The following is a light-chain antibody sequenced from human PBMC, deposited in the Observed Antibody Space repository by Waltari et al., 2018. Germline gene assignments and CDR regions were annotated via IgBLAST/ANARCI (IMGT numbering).Light chain of an antibody. V-gene: IGKV1-5*03. Sequence: DIQMTQSPSTVSASVGDRVTIPCRASQTVGDWLAWYQQKPGKAPKLLIYNASTLQNGVPSRFSGSGSGSEFTLTISSLQPDDVAIYYCQQYNTFSSFGQGTRLEL. CDR2: NAS. CDR3: QQYNTFSS. CDR1: QTVGDW. J-gene: IGKJ2*01.